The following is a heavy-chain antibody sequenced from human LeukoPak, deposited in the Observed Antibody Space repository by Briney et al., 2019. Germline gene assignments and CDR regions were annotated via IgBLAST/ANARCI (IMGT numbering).Heavy chain of an antibody. CDR2: ISAYNGNT. CDR3: ARDLPYGGCSGYDSNFDY. V-gene: IGHV1-18*01. Sequence: ASVKVSCKASGYTFTSYGISWVRQAPGQGLEWMGWISAYNGNTNYAQKLQGRVTMTTDTSTSTAYMELRSLRSDDTAVYYCARDLPYGGCSGYDSNFDYWGQGTLVTVSS. D-gene: IGHD5-12*01. J-gene: IGHJ4*02. CDR1: GYTFTSYG.